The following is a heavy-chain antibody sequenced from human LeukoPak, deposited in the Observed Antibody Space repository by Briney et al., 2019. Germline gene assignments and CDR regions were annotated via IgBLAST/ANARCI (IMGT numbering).Heavy chain of an antibody. V-gene: IGHV3-23*01. Sequence: PGGSLRLSCAASGFTFSSYAMSWVRQAPGKGLEWVSAISGSGGSTYYADSVKGRFAISRDNSKNTLYLQMNSLRAEDTAVYYCAKDKGYSSGWPFDYWGQGTLVTVSS. CDR3: AKDKGYSSGWPFDY. CDR1: GFTFSSYA. J-gene: IGHJ4*02. CDR2: ISGSGGST. D-gene: IGHD6-19*01.